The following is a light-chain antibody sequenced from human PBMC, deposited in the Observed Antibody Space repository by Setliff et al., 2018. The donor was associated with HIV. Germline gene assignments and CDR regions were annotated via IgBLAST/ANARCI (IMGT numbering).Light chain of an antibody. CDR1: SSDVGSSNR. CDR3: QSYDSSLSGYV. J-gene: IGLJ1*01. V-gene: IGLV2-18*02. Sequence: QSALTQPPSVSGSPGQSVTISCTGTSSDVGSSNRVSWYQQPPGTAPRLMIYEVSSRPSGVPDRFSGSKSGNTASLTISGLQAEDEADYYCQSYDSSLSGYVFGTGTKVTV. CDR2: EVS.